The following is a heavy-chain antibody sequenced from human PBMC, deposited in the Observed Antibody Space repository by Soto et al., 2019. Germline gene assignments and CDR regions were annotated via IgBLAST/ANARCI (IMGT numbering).Heavy chain of an antibody. Sequence: PSETLSLTCAVSGGSFTSNNWWTWVRQPPGQGLEWIGEIYRTGSTNYNPSLKSRVTISVDTSNNQFSLKLTSVTAADTAVYYCARVHVMVVAGSTFDYWGQGTLVTVSS. V-gene: IGHV4-4*02. J-gene: IGHJ4*02. D-gene: IGHD6-19*01. CDR2: IYRTGST. CDR1: GGSFTSNNW. CDR3: ARVHVMVVAGSTFDY.